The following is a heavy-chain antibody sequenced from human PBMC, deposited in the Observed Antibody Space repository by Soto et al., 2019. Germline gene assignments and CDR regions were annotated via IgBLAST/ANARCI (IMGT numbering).Heavy chain of an antibody. CDR2: INPSGGST. D-gene: IGHD3-9*01. V-gene: IGHV1-46*03. J-gene: IGHJ6*02. Sequence: ASVTVSCKASGYTFTSYYMHWGRQAPGQGLEWMGIINPSGGSTRYAQKFQGRVTMTRDTSTSTVYMELSSLRSEDTAVYYCARDISPLRYFDWLSPVADYYYYGMDVWGQGTTVTVS. CDR3: ARDISPLRYFDWLSPVADYYYYGMDV. CDR1: GYTFTSYY.